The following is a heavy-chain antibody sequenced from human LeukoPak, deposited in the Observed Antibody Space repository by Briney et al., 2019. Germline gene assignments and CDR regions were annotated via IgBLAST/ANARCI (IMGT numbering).Heavy chain of an antibody. CDR2: IHHSVSP. CDR3: ARDILMVGATHYFDY. V-gene: IGHV4-59*01. Sequence: SETLSLTCTVSGGAITTYYWSWLRQSPGRGLQWIGDIHHSVSPPYIPSLKSRVTISVDTSKNQFSLKVSSVTAADTAVYYCARDILMVGATHYFDYWGQGTLVTVSS. CDR1: GGAITTYY. J-gene: IGHJ4*02. D-gene: IGHD1-26*01.